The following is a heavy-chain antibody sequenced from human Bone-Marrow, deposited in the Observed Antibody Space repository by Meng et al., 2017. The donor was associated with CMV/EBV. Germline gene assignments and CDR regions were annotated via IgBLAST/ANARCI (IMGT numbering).Heavy chain of an antibody. CDR1: GYTFTSYD. D-gene: IGHD4-23*01. CDR3: AREDYGGNPPGR. Sequence: SVKVSCKASGYTFTSYDINWVRQATGQGLEWMGGIIPILGIANYAQKFQGRVTITADKSTSTAYMELSSLRSEDTAVYYCAREDYGGNPPGRWGQGTLVTFSS. CDR2: IIPILGIA. J-gene: IGHJ4*02. V-gene: IGHV1-69*10.